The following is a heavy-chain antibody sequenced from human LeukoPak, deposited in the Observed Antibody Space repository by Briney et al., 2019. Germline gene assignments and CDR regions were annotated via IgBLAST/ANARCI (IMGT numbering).Heavy chain of an antibody. J-gene: IGHJ5*02. CDR1: GGSFSGYY. CDR3: ARGRRDGYNFRNWFDP. Sequence: PSETMSLTCAVYGGSFSGYYWSWIRQPPGKGLEWIGEINHSGSTNYNTSLKSRVTISVDTSKNQFSLKLSSVTAADTAVYYCARGRRDGYNFRNWFDPWGQGTLVTVSS. CDR2: INHSGST. D-gene: IGHD5-24*01. V-gene: IGHV4-34*01.